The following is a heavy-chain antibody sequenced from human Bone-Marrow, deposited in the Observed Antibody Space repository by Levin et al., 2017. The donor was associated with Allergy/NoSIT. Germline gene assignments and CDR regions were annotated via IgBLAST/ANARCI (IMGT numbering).Heavy chain of an antibody. CDR1: GFTFSTYS. CDR2: ITSSSSYI. J-gene: IGHJ5*02. Sequence: GESLKISCAASGFTFSTYSMNWVRQAPGKGLDWVSSITSSSSYIYYADSVKGRFTISRDNAKNSLYLQMNSLRVEDTAVYYCTRGLEYSGLPWGQGTLVTVSS. D-gene: IGHD5-12*01. CDR3: TRGLEYSGLP. V-gene: IGHV3-21*01.